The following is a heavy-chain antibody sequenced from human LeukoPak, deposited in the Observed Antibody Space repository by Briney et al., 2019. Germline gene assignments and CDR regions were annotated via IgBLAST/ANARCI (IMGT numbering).Heavy chain of an antibody. CDR1: GGSFSGYY. Sequence: SETLSLTCAVYGGSFSGYYWSWIRQPPGKGLEWIGYIYYSGSTNYNPSLKSRVTISVDTSKNQFSLKLSSVTAADTAVYYCAGGPSDDYWGQGTLVTVSS. D-gene: IGHD3-16*01. CDR2: IYYSGST. V-gene: IGHV4-59*01. J-gene: IGHJ4*02. CDR3: AGGPSDDY.